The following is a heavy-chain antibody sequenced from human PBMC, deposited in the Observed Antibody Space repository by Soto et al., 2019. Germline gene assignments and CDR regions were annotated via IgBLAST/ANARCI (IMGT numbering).Heavy chain of an antibody. D-gene: IGHD3-22*01. J-gene: IGHJ4*02. CDR3: VKGEYYYDSSGYYPFDY. CDR1: GFTFSIYA. V-gene: IGHV3-64D*06. CDR2: ISTNGGST. Sequence: EVQLVESGGGLVQPGGSLRLSCSASGFTFSIYAMHWVRQAPGKGLEYVSSISTNGGSTDYADSVKGRFTISRDNSKNTVYLRMSSLRVEDTAVYYCVKGEYYYDSSGYYPFDYWGQGTLVTVSS.